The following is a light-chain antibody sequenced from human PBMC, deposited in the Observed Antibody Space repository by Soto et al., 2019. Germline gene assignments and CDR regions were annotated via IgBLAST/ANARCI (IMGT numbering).Light chain of an antibody. CDR1: QSVSSNY. CDR2: GAS. J-gene: IGKJ2*01. V-gene: IGKV3-20*01. CDR3: QQYGSSSYT. Sequence: DIVLTQSPDTLSLSPGERATLSCRASQSVSSNYLAWYQQKPGQAPRLLIYGASTRATGIPDTFSGSGSGTDFTLTISRLAPEDFAVYYCQQYGSSSYTFGQGTRLEIK.